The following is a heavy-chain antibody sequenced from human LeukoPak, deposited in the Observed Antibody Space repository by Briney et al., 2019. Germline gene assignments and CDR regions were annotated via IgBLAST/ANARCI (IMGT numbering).Heavy chain of an antibody. CDR1: GYTFTGYY. D-gene: IGHD3-22*01. J-gene: IGHJ4*02. CDR3: AKSWYYYDSSGYPQGGDFDY. CDR2: INPNSGDT. V-gene: IGHV1-2*02. Sequence: ASVKVSCKTSGYTFTGYYMHWVRQAPGQGLEWMGWINPNSGDTNYAQKFQGRVTMTRDTSISTAYMELSRLRSDDTAVYYCAKSWYYYDSSGYPQGGDFDYWGQGTLVTVSS.